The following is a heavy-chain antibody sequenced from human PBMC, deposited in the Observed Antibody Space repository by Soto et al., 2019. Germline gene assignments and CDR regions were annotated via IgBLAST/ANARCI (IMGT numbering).Heavy chain of an antibody. CDR1: GFTFRSYG. CDR2: ISYDGSNK. J-gene: IGHJ3*02. D-gene: IGHD1-26*01. CDR3: AKGGVGSTSNAFDI. Sequence: GGSLRLSCAASGFTFRSYGMHWVRQAPGKGLEWVAVISYDGSNKYYADSVKGRFTISRDNSKDTLYLQMNSLRAEDTAVYYCAKGGVGSTSNAFDIWGQGTMVTVSS. V-gene: IGHV3-30*18.